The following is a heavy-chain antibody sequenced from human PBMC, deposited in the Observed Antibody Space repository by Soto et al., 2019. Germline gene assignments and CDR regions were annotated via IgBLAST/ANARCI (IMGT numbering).Heavy chain of an antibody. CDR3: AVVDRTGNWLDP. D-gene: IGHD2-15*01. J-gene: IGHJ5*02. Sequence: PSETLSLTCTVSGGSISSSDFYWGWLRQTPGKGLEFIGSMYYSGTTYYNPSLKSRVTISVDTSKNQFTLKLISVTAADTAVYYCAVVDRTGNWLDPWGEGALVTVSS. CDR1: GGSISSSDFY. V-gene: IGHV4-39*01. CDR2: MYYSGTT.